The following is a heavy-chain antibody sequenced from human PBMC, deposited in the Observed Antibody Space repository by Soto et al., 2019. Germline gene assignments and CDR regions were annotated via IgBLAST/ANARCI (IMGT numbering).Heavy chain of an antibody. V-gene: IGHV3-9*01. CDR1: GFTFDDYA. CDR3: AKDIFVKFTYGSGSSPPMAIDI. D-gene: IGHD3-10*01. J-gene: IGHJ3*02. CDR2: ISWNSGSI. Sequence: GGSLRLSCAASGFTFDDYAMHWVRQAPGKGLEWVSGISWNSGSIGYADSVKGRFTISRDNAKNSLYLQMNSLRAEDTALYYCAKDIFVKFTYGSGSSPPMAIDIWGQGTMVTVSS.